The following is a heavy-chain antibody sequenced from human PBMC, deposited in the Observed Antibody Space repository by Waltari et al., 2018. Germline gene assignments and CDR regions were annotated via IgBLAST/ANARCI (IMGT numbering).Heavy chain of an antibody. CDR2: INHSGST. CDR3: ARGGEQWLVTSYYYGMDV. V-gene: IGHV4-34*01. Sequence: QVQLQQWGAGLLKPSETLSLTCAVYGGSFSGYYWSWIRQPPGKGLEWIGEINHSGSTNYNPSLKSRVTISVDTSKNQFSLKLSSVTAADTAVYYCARGGEQWLVTSYYYGMDVWGQGTTVTVSS. J-gene: IGHJ6*02. CDR1: GGSFSGYY. D-gene: IGHD6-19*01.